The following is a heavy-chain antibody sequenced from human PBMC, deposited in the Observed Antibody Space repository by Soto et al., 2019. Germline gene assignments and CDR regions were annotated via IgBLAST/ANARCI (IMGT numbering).Heavy chain of an antibody. CDR3: ARDWGIAAAGVWFDP. D-gene: IGHD6-13*01. J-gene: IGHJ5*02. CDR2: IYYSGST. CDR1: GGSISSYY. V-gene: IGHV4-59*01. Sequence: SETLSLTCTVSGGSISSYYWSWIRQPPGKGLEWIGYIYYSGSTYYNPSLKSRLTISIDTSKNQFSLKLSSVTAADTAVYYCARDWGIAAAGVWFDPWGQGTLVTVSS.